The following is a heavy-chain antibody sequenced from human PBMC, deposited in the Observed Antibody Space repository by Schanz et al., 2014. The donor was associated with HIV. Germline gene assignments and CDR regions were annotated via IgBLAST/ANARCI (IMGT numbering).Heavy chain of an antibody. J-gene: IGHJ6*02. V-gene: IGHV1-69*10. CDR3: ARDVQPLYGMDV. CDR2: IIPILGGA. D-gene: IGHD5-18*01. Sequence: QVQLVQSGAEVKKPGASVKVSCKASGFTFISYGISWVRQAPGQGLEWMGDIIPILGGANYAQKFQGRVTITVDKSTSTVYMELIGLRSEDTAIYYCARDVQPLYGMDVWGQGTTVTVS. CDR1: GFTFISYG.